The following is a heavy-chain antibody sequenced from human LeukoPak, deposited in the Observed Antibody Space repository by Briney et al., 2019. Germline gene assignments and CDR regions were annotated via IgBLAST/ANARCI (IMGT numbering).Heavy chain of an antibody. CDR1: GGSISSGSYY. V-gene: IGHV4-61*02. CDR2: IYTSGST. CDR3: ARDLYYYDSSGYYLWGFDI. Sequence: SQTPSLTCSVSGGSISSGSYYWSWIRQPAGKGLEWIGRIYTSGSTNYNPSLKRRVTISVATSKNQFSLKLSSVTAADTAVYYCARDLYYYDSSGYYLWGFDIWGQGTMVTVSS. D-gene: IGHD3-22*01. J-gene: IGHJ3*02.